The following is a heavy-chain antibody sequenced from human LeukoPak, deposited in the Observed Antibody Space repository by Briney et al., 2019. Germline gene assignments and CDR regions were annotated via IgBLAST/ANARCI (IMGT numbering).Heavy chain of an antibody. J-gene: IGHJ4*02. V-gene: IGHV1-18*04. Sequence: ASVKVSCKASGYTFTSYYMHWVRQAPGQGLEWMGWISAYNGNTNYAQKLQGRVTMTTDTSTSTAYMELRSLRSDDTAVYYCARDGFSYYGGNSPYYFDYWGQGTLVTVSS. CDR3: ARDGFSYYGGNSPYYFDY. CDR1: GYTFTSYY. CDR2: ISAYNGNT. D-gene: IGHD4-23*01.